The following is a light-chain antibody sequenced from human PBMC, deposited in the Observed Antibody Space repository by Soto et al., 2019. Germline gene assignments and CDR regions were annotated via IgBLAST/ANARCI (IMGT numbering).Light chain of an antibody. CDR2: NVS. Sequence: QSVLTQPASVSGSPGQSITISCTGTSSDVGGYNSVSWYQQHPGKAPKLMIYNVSNRPSGISDRFSGSRSGHTASLTISGLQAEDEADYYCSSYTSSSTYVFGTGTKVTVL. CDR3: SSYTSSSTYV. CDR1: SSDVGGYNS. J-gene: IGLJ1*01. V-gene: IGLV2-14*03.